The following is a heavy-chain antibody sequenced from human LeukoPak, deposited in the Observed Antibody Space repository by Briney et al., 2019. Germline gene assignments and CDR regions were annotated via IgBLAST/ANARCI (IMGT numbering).Heavy chain of an antibody. CDR2: INHSGST. CDR3: ARGPTGPSDV. J-gene: IGHJ6*04. Sequence: NASETLSLTCAVYGGSFSGYYWSWIRQPPGKGLEWIGEINHSGSTNYNPSLKSRVTISVDTSKNQFSLKLSSVTAADTAVHYCARGPTGPSDVWGKGTTVTVSS. CDR1: GGSFSGYY. V-gene: IGHV4-34*01.